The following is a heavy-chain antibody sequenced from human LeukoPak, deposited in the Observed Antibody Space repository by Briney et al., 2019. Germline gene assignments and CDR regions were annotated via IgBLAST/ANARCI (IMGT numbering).Heavy chain of an antibody. J-gene: IGHJ4*02. CDR1: GYIFTDYF. Sequence: ASVKVSCKASGYIFTDYFIHWVRQAPGQGLEWMAWINPTAGDTSYAQKIQGRVTLARDTSTSTVYMELSRLTFDDTAVYYCARGPDHGGFDHWGQGTLVIVSS. CDR2: INPTAGDT. V-gene: IGHV1-2*02. CDR3: ARGPDHGGFDH. D-gene: IGHD3-16*01.